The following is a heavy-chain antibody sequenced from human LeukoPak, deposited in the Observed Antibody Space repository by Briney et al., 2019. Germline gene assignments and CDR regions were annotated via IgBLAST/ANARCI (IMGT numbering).Heavy chain of an antibody. D-gene: IGHD2-15*01. CDR1: GFTFSSYD. V-gene: IGHV3-30*03. J-gene: IGHJ4*02. CDR3: ARDIRVVGSSLNY. Sequence: PGGSLRLSCAASGFTFSSYDMHWVRQAPGKGLEWVAIISYDGSNKYYADSVKGRFTISRDNSKNTLYLQMNSLRPEDTAVYYCARDIRVVGSSLNYWGQGTLVTVSS. CDR2: ISYDGSNK.